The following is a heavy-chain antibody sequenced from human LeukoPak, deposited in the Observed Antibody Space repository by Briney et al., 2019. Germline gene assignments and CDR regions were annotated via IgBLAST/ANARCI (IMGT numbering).Heavy chain of an antibody. V-gene: IGHV3-7*01. J-gene: IGHJ4*02. CDR2: IKQDGSEK. D-gene: IGHD5-12*01. CDR1: GFTFSSYW. Sequence: PGGSLRLSCAASGFTFSSYWMSWVRQAPGKGLEWVANIKQDGSEKYYVDSVKGRFTISRDNAKNSLYLQMNSLRAEDTAVYYCARANVDIVATIFDYWGQVTLVTVSS. CDR3: ARANVDIVATIFDY.